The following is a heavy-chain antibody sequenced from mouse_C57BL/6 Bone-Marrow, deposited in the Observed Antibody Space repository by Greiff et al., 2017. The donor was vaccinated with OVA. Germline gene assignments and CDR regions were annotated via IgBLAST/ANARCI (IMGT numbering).Heavy chain of an antibody. J-gene: IGHJ2*01. CDR3: ARGVITTVVVPFDY. CDR2: INPNYGTT. V-gene: IGHV1-39*01. D-gene: IGHD1-1*01. Sequence: VQLQQSGPELVKPGASVKISCKASGYSFTDYNMNWVKQSNGKSLEWIGVINPNYGTTSYNQKFKGKATLTADKSSSTAYMELRSLTSEDSAVYFCARGVITTVVVPFDYWGQGTTLTVSS. CDR1: GYSFTDYN.